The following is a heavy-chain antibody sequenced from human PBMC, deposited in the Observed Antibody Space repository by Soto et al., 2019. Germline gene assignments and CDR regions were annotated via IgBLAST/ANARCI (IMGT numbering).Heavy chain of an antibody. CDR3: ARVKVTMVRGVISHNWFDP. V-gene: IGHV4-34*01. J-gene: IGHJ5*02. CDR2: INHSGST. D-gene: IGHD3-10*01. CDR1: WWSCRGFY. Sequence: PWETLSIPCAFYWWSCRGFYWSWIRQPPGKGLEWIGEINHSGSTNYNPSLKSRVTISVDTSKNQFSLKLSSVTAADTAVYYCARVKVTMVRGVISHNWFDPWGQGTLVTVSS.